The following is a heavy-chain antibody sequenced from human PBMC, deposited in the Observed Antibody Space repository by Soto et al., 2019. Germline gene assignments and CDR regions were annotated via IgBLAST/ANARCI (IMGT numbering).Heavy chain of an antibody. D-gene: IGHD2-2*01. V-gene: IGHV1-18*04. J-gene: IGHJ5*01. CDR3: VRDQKYFRVNGNWFDS. Sequence: ASVKVSCKASGYTSADFGISWVRQAPGQGLEWMGWVSGNNGASNPAPKVQGRITMTLDTSTGVSYMALRSLRSDDTTIYYCVRDQKYFRVNGNWFDSWGQGTLVTVSS. CDR1: GYTSADFG. CDR2: VSGNNGAS.